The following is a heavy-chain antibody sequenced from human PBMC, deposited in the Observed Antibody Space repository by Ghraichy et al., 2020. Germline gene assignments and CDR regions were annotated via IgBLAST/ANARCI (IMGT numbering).Heavy chain of an antibody. CDR1: GFTFSTYA. J-gene: IGHJ5*02. CDR2: ISGNGANT. V-gene: IGHV3-23*01. CDR3: VKDGSARDGYTYTWFDP. Sequence: GGSLRLSCTASGFTFSTYAMTWVRQAPGKGLEWVSTISGNGANTFHADSLRGRLTISRDNSKSTLYLQMNSLRAEDTAIYYCVKDGSARDGYTYTWFDPWGQGTLVTVSS. D-gene: IGHD3-16*01.